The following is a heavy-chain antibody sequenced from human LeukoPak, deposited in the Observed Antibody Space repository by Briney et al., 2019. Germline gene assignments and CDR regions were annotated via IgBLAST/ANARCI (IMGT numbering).Heavy chain of an antibody. CDR2: ISGSGGST. J-gene: IGHJ3*02. D-gene: IGHD3-22*01. Sequence: GGSLRLSCAASGFTFSSFTMNWVRQAPGKGLEWVSAISGSGGSTYYADSVKGRFTISRDNSKNTLYLQMNSLRAEDTAVYYCVVLYYYDSSGNDAFDIWGQGTMVTVSS. CDR1: GFTFSSFT. CDR3: VVLYYYDSSGNDAFDI. V-gene: IGHV3-23*01.